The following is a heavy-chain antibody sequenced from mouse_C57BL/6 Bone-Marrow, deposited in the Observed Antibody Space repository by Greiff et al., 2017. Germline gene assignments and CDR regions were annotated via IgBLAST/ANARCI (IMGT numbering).Heavy chain of an antibody. J-gene: IGHJ4*01. CDR3: ARGGYPHYYAMDY. CDR2: ISSGSSTI. Sequence: EVMLVESGGGLVKPGGSLKLSCAASGFTFSDYGMHWVRQAPEKGLEWVAYISSGSSTIYYADTVKGRFTISRYNAKNTLFLQMTSLRSEDTAMYYCARGGYPHYYAMDYWGQGTSVTVSS. D-gene: IGHD2-2*01. V-gene: IGHV5-17*01. CDR1: GFTFSDYG.